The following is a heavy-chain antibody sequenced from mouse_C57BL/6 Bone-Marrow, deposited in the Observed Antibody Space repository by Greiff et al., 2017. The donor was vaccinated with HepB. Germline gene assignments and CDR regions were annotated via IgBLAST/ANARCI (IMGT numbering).Heavy chain of an antibody. J-gene: IGHJ1*03. CDR3: AKDGYYVDFDV. CDR2: IYPGDGDT. CDR1: GYAFSSSW. Sequence: QVQLQQSGPELVKPGASVKISCKASGYAFSSSWMNWVKQRPGKGLEWIGRIYPGDGDTNYNGKFKGKATLTADKSSSTAYMQLSSLTPEDSAVYFCAKDGYYVDFDVWGTGTTVTVAS. V-gene: IGHV1-82*01. D-gene: IGHD2-3*01.